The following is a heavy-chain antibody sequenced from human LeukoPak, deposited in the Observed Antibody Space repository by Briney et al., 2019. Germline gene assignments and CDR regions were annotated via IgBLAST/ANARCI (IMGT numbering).Heavy chain of an antibody. V-gene: IGHV3-30-3*01. CDR1: GFTFSSYA. D-gene: IGHD3-22*01. CDR2: VSYGGSNT. CDR3: ARDFTGDYYDSSGPDY. J-gene: IGHJ4*02. Sequence: GGSLRLSCAASGFTFSSYAMHRVRQAPGKGLEWVAVVSYGGSNTYYADSVRGRFTISRDNSKNTLYLQMNSLRAEDTAIYYCARDFTGDYYDSSGPDYWGQGALVTVSS.